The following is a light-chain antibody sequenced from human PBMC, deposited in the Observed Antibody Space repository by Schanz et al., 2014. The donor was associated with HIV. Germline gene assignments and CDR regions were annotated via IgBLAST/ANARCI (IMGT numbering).Light chain of an antibody. CDR1: QSIDNY. CDR3: QQYYSTPLYT. Sequence: DIQMTQSPPSLSASVGDRVTITCRASQSIDNYLNWYQQKPGKAPKLLIYGASSLQSGVPDRFTGSGSGTDFTLTISSLQAEDVAVYYCQQYYSTPLYTFGQGTKLEIK. V-gene: IGKV1-39*01. CDR2: GAS. J-gene: IGKJ2*01.